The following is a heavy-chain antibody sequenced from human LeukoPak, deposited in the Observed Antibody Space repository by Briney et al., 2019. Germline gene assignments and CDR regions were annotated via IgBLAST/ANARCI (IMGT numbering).Heavy chain of an antibody. V-gene: IGHV4-61*02. J-gene: IGHJ5*02. CDR2: IYTSGST. CDR3: AGVPYYDILTGYYVT. Sequence: PSETLSLTCTVSGGSISSGSYYWSWIRQPAGKGLEWIGRIYTSGSTNYNPSLKSRVTISVDTSKNQFSLKLSSVTAADTAVYYCAGVPYYDILTGYYVTWGQGTLVTVSS. D-gene: IGHD3-9*01. CDR1: GGSISSGSYY.